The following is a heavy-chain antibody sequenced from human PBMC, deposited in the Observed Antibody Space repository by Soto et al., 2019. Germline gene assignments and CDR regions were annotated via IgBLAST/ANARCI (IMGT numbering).Heavy chain of an antibody. Sequence: PSETLSLTCTVSGGSLNSSDYNWGWIRQPPGKGLEWIARIYHSGSTYYNPSLKSRVTISVDTSKNQFSLKLSSVTAADTGVYYCARSVFPWGQGTLVTVS. V-gene: IGHV4-39*07. J-gene: IGHJ5*02. CDR3: ARSVFP. CDR2: IYHSGST. CDR1: GGSLNSSDYN.